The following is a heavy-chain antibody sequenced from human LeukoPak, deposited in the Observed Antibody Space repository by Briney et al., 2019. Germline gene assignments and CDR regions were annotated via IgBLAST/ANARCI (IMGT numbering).Heavy chain of an antibody. CDR1: GLTFSSYA. CDR2: ISGSGGST. CDR3: AKAPPYYYDSSGYFS. Sequence: GGSLRLSCAASGLTFSSYAMSWVRQAPGKGLEWVSAISGSGGSTYYADSVKGRFTISRDNSKNTLYLQMNSLRAEDTAVYYCAKAPPYYYDSSGYFSWGQGTLVTVSS. V-gene: IGHV3-23*01. D-gene: IGHD3-22*01. J-gene: IGHJ4*02.